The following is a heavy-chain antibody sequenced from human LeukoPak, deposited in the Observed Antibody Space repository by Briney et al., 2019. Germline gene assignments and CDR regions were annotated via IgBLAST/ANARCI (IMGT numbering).Heavy chain of an antibody. J-gene: IGHJ5*02. CDR2: ISGSGGST. Sequence: GGSLRLSCAASGFTFSSYAMSWVRQAPGKGLEWVSAISGSGGSTYYADSVKGRFTISRDNSKSTLYLQMNSLRAEDTAVYYCAKGVSGYYQYNWFDPWGQGTLVTVSS. CDR1: GFTFSSYA. CDR3: AKGVSGYYQYNWFDP. D-gene: IGHD3-22*01. V-gene: IGHV3-23*01.